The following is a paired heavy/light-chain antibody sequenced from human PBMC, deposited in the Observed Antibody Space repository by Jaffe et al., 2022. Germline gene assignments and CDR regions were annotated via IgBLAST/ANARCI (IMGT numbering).Light chain of an antibody. V-gene: IGKV3-11*01. CDR1: QSVSSY. Sequence: EIVLTQSPATLSLSPGERATLSCRASQSVSSYLAWYQQKPGQAPRLLIYDASNRATGIPARFSGSGSGTDFTLTISSLEPEDFAVYYCQQRSNWPPWTFGQGTKVEIK. CDR3: QQRSNWPPWT. CDR2: DAS. J-gene: IGKJ1*01.
Heavy chain of an antibody. Sequence: QVQLQQWGAGLLKPSETLSLTCAVYGGSFSGYYWSWIRQPPGKGLEWIGEINHSGSTNYNPSLKSRVTISVDTSKNQFSLKLSSVTAADTAVYYCARGLHTTGYSSGWYIRATPYYFDYWGQGTLVTVSS. CDR3: ARGLHTTGYSSGWYIRATPYYFDY. J-gene: IGHJ4*02. V-gene: IGHV4-34*01. CDR1: GGSFSGYY. D-gene: IGHD6-19*01. CDR2: INHSGST.